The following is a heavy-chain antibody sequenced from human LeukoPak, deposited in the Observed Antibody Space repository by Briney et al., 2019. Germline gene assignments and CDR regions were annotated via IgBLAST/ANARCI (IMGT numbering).Heavy chain of an antibody. V-gene: IGHV3-21*01. J-gene: IGHJ6*03. D-gene: IGHD4-17*01. CDR2: ISSSSSYI. CDR3: ARDATTELGTVYMDV. Sequence: GGSLRLSCAASGFTFSSYSMNWVRQAPGKGLEWVSSISSSSSYIYYADSVKGRFTISRDNAKNSLYLQMYSLRVEDTAVYYCARDATTELGTVYMDVWGKGTTVTISS. CDR1: GFTFSSYS.